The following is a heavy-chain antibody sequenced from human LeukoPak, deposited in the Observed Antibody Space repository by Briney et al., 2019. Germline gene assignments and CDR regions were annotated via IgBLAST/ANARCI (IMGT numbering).Heavy chain of an antibody. J-gene: IGHJ6*03. CDR2: INPNSGGT. CDR1: GYTFTGYF. Sequence: ASVKVSCKASGYTFTGYFMHWVRQAPGQGLEWMGWINPNSGGTNYAQRFQGRVTMTRDTSISTAYMELSRLRSDDTAVYYCAREAYDSGSFRTDYYYMDVWGKGTTVTISS. CDR3: AREAYDSGSFRTDYYYMDV. V-gene: IGHV1-2*02. D-gene: IGHD3-10*01.